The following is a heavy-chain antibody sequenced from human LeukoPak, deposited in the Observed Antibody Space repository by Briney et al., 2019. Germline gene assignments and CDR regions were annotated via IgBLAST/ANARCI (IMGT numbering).Heavy chain of an antibody. V-gene: IGHV1-18*01. CDR1: GYTFTSYG. Sequence: ASVKVSCKASGYTFTSYGISWVRQAPGQGLEWMGWISAYNGNTNYAQKLQGRVTMTTDTSTSTAYMEPRSLRSDDTAVYYCARDAVEYCSGGSCYSFGAFDIWGQGTMVTVSS. CDR3: ARDAVEYCSGGSCYSFGAFDI. D-gene: IGHD2-15*01. CDR2: ISAYNGNT. J-gene: IGHJ3*02.